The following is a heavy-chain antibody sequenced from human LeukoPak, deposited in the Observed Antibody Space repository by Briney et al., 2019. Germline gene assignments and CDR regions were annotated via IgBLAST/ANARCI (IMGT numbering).Heavy chain of an antibody. V-gene: IGHV3-48*03. CDR2: ISSSGSTI. Sequence: GGSLRLSCAASGFTFSSYEMNWVRQAPGKGLEWVSYISSSGSTIYYADSVKGRFTISRDNAKNSLYLQMNSLRAEDTALYHCARVGRVVPAAPPAQPYYYYMDVWGKGTTVTISS. CDR1: GFTFSSYE. CDR3: ARVGRVVPAAPPAQPYYYYMDV. D-gene: IGHD2-2*01. J-gene: IGHJ6*03.